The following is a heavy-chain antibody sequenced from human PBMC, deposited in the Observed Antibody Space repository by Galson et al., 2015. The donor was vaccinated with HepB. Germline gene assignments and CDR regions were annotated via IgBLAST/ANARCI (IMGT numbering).Heavy chain of an antibody. CDR2: INPSGGST. CDR1: GSTFTSYY. J-gene: IGHJ4*02. Sequence: SVKVSCKASGSTFTSYYMHWVRQAPGQGLEWMGIINPSGGSTSYAQKFQGRVTMTRDTSTSTVYMELSSLRSEDTAVYYCARDPTSLLEWLPLDYWGQGTLVTVSS. D-gene: IGHD3-3*01. V-gene: IGHV1-46*01. CDR3: ARDPTSLLEWLPLDY.